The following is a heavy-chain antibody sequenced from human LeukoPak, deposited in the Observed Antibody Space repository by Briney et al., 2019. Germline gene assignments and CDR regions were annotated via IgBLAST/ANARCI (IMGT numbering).Heavy chain of an antibody. D-gene: IGHD2-21*01. CDR3: ARDYPLGGDGAHYYYYYYMDV. V-gene: IGHV3-21*01. CDR2: ISSSSSYI. CDR1: GFTFSSYS. Sequence: SGGSLRLSCAASGFTFSSYSMNWVRQAPGKGLEWVSSISSSSSYIYYADSVKGRFTFSRDHAKNSLYLQMNSLRAEDTAVYYCARDYPLGGDGAHYYYYYYMDVWGKGTTVTVSS. J-gene: IGHJ6*03.